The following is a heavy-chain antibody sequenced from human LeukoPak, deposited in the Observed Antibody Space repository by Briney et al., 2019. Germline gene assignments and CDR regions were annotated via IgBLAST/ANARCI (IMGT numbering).Heavy chain of an antibody. CDR3: ARVETNFYDSSGYLDY. D-gene: IGHD3-22*01. CDR2: IDTSSSYM. CDR1: GFTFSSYS. Sequence: GGSLRLSCEASGFTFSSYSMGWVRQAPGKGLEWVSGIDTSSSYMYYADSLEGRFTISRDTAKNSLYLEMNFLRAEDTAVYYCARVETNFYDSSGYLDYWGQGTLVTVSS. V-gene: IGHV3-21*01. J-gene: IGHJ4*02.